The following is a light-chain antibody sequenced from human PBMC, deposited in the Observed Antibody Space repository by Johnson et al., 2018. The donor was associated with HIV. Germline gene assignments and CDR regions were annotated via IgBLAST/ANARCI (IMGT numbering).Light chain of an antibody. J-gene: IGLJ1*01. CDR1: SSNIGNNY. CDR3: GTWDSGLSAGV. Sequence: QSVLTQSPSVSEAPGQKVTVSCSGSSSNIGNNYVSWYQQLPRTAPKLLIYDNNKRPSGIPDRFSGSKSGTSATLGITGLQTGDEADYYCGTWDSGLSAGVFGTGTKVTVL. CDR2: DNN. V-gene: IGLV1-51*01.